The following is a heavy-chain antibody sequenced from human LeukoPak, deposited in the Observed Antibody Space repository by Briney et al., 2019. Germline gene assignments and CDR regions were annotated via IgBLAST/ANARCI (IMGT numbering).Heavy chain of an antibody. J-gene: IGHJ4*02. CDR1: GYTFTGYY. Sequence: ASVKVSCKASGYTFTGYYMHWVRQAPGQGLEWMGWINPNSGGTNYAQKLQGRVTMTTDTSTSTAYMELRSLRSDDTAVYYCARGGEYSSGWYIDYDYYFDYWGQGTLVTVSS. CDR2: INPNSGGT. CDR3: ARGGEYSSGWYIDYDYYFDY. V-gene: IGHV1-2*02. D-gene: IGHD6-19*01.